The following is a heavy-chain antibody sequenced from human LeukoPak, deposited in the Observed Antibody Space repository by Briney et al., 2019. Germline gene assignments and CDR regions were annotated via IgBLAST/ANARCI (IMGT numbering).Heavy chain of an antibody. CDR3: VRVPPRTTIYAY. CDR1: GYTFTIYD. D-gene: IGHD1-14*01. V-gene: IGHV1-8*01. J-gene: IGHJ4*02. Sequence: GASVKVSCKASGYTFTIYDINWVRQATGQGLEWVGWMNPNSSDTGYAQKFQGRVTVTRTTSIGTAYMELSSLRSDDTAIYYCVRVPPRTTIYAYWGQGTLVTVSS. CDR2: MNPNSSDT.